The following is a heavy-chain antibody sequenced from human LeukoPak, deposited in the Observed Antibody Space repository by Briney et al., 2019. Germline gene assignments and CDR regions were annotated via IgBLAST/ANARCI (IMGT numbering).Heavy chain of an antibody. CDR2: IKQDGSEK. CDR1: GFTFSSYW. Sequence: PGGSLRLSCAASGFTFSSYWMSWVRQAPGKGLEWVANIKQDGSEKYYVDPVKGRFTISRDNAKNSLYLQMNSLRAEDTAVYYCARGYYDILTGDIGAFDIWGQGTMVTVSS. CDR3: ARGYYDILTGDIGAFDI. J-gene: IGHJ3*02. V-gene: IGHV3-7*01. D-gene: IGHD3-9*01.